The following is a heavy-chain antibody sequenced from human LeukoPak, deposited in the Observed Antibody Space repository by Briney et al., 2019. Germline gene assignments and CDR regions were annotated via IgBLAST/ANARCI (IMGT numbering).Heavy chain of an antibody. CDR3: ARRSFIAAAGTLWFDP. CDR2: INHSGST. J-gene: IGHJ5*02. CDR1: GGSFSGYY. V-gene: IGHV4-34*01. Sequence: PSETLSLTCAVYGGSFSGYYWSWIRQPPGKGLEWIGEINHSGSTNYNPSLKSRVIISVDTSKNQFSLKLSSVTAADTAVYYCARRSFIAAAGTLWFDPWGQGTLVTVSS. D-gene: IGHD6-13*01.